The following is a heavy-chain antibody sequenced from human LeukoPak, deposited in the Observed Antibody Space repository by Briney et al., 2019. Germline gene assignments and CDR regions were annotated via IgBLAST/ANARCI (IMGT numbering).Heavy chain of an antibody. CDR1: GGSISSYY. CDR3: ARGKSKFDY. V-gene: IGHV4-59*08. CDR2: IYYRGGT. J-gene: IGHJ4*02. Sequence: PSETLSLTCTVSGGSISSYYWSWIRQPPGKGLEWIGYIYYRGGTNYNPSLESRVTISVDTSKNHFSLKLSSVTAADTAVYYCARGKSKFDYWGQGTLVTVSS.